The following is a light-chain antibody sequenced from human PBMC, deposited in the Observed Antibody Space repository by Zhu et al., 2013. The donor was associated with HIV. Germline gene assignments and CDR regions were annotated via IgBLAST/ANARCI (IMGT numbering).Light chain of an antibody. CDR3: QQYNTYSHT. V-gene: IGKV1-9*01. Sequence: DIQLTQSPSFLSASVGDRVTITCRASQRISTFLAWYQQKPGKAPQLLIYGASTLEGGVPSRFSGSGSGAEFTLTISRLQPDDFATYHCQQYNTYSHTFGHGTKVEIK. CDR2: GAS. J-gene: IGKJ1*01. CDR1: QRISTF.